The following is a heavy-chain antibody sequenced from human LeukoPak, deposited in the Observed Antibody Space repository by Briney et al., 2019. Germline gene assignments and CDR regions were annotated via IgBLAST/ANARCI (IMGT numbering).Heavy chain of an antibody. Sequence: PGGSLRLSCAASAFTFGNYAMNWVRQAPGRGLEWAQGLSGSGASTYYADSVKGRFTISRDNSKNTLYLQMNRLRAGDTAVYYCAKGSDRSGSYYLDYWGQGTLVTVSS. CDR3: AKGSDRSGSYYLDY. CDR1: AFTFGNYA. D-gene: IGHD3-10*01. V-gene: IGHV3-23*01. CDR2: LSGSGAST. J-gene: IGHJ4*02.